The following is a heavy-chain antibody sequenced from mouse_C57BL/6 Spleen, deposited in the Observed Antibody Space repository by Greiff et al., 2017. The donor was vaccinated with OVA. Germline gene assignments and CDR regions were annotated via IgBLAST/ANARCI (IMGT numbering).Heavy chain of an antibody. CDR2: INPNNSGT. Sequence: EVQLQQSGPELVKPGASVKISCKASGYTFTDYYMNWVKRSHGKSLEWIGDINPNNSGTSYNQKFKGKATLTVDKSSSTAYMELRSLTSEDSAVYYCARSGTTVVPLDVWGTGTTVTVSS. CDR3: ARSGTTVVPLDV. D-gene: IGHD1-1*01. V-gene: IGHV1-26*01. J-gene: IGHJ1*03. CDR1: GYTFTDYY.